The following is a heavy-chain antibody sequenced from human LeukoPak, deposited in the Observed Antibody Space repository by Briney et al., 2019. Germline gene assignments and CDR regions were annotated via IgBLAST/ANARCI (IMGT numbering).Heavy chain of an antibody. CDR3: AREFPTVVTRVGKYYFDY. V-gene: IGHV3-66*01. Sequence: QPGGSLRLSCAASGFTVSSNYMSWVCQAPAKGLGWVSVMYSCDSGCYSDSVKGRFTISRDNSKTTLYLQMNSLRAEDTAVYYCAREFPTVVTRVGKYYFDYWGQGTLVTGSA. D-gene: IGHD4-17*01. J-gene: IGHJ4*02. CDR1: GFTVSSNY. CDR2: MYSCDSG.